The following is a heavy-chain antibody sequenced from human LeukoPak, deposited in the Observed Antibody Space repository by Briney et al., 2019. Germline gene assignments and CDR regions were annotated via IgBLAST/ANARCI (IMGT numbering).Heavy chain of an antibody. Sequence: SETLTLTCTVSGGSINSGAYYWRWIRQHPGKGLEWIVYIYYSGSNYYNPALKSRVTISVDTSKNQFSLKLSSVTAADTAVYYCAGCSGGSPIDAFHIWGQGTMVTVSS. CDR3: AGCSGGSPIDAFHI. J-gene: IGHJ3*02. V-gene: IGHV4-31*03. CDR1: GGSINSGAYY. CDR2: IYYSGSN. D-gene: IGHD2-15*01.